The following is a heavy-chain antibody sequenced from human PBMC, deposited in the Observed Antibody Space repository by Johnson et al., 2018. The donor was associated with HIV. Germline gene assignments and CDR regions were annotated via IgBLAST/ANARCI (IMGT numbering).Heavy chain of an antibody. D-gene: IGHD6-6*01. J-gene: IGHJ3*02. CDR1: GFTFHSYA. Sequence: QMMLVESGGGVVQPGRSLSLSCVASGFTFHSYAMHWVRQAPGKGLEWVAVISYDGSNKYYADSVKGRFTISRDNSKNTLYLQMNSLRAEDTAVYYCARRGYSSSGVAFDIWGQGTMVTVSS. CDR3: ARRGYSSSGVAFDI. CDR2: ISYDGSNK. V-gene: IGHV3-30*04.